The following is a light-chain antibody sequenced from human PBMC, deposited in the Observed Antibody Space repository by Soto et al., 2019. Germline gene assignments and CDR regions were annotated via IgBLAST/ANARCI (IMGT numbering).Light chain of an antibody. Sequence: EIVLTQSPGTLSLSPGERATLSCRASQTVTNNYLAWYQQKPGQAPRLLIFGASSRATDIPDRFGGSGSGTDFTLTISSLEPEDFAVFYCQQYGSSPLFTFGPGTKVDIK. CDR3: QQYGSSPLFT. J-gene: IGKJ3*01. CDR2: GAS. V-gene: IGKV3-20*01. CDR1: QTVTNNY.